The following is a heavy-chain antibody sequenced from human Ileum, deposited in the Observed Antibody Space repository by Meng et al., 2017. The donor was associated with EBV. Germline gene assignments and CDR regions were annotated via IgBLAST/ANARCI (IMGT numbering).Heavy chain of an antibody. V-gene: IGHV4-4*02. CDR2: MSDSGIT. CDR1: GGSISVINW. Sequence: QVQRKESGPGLVHPSGTLSLTCAVSGGSISVINWWSWVRQSPEKGLEWIGEMSDSGITHYNPSLKSRVTISADKSNNQFSLKLTPVTSADTAVYFCAKNGEKYFEYWGQGTLVTVFS. J-gene: IGHJ4*02. CDR3: AKNGEKYFEY.